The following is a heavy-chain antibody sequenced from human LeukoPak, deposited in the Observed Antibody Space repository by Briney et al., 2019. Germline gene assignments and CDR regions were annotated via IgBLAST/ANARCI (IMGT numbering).Heavy chain of an antibody. CDR1: GGSISSYY. Sequence: PSQTLSLTCTVSGGSISSYYWSWIRQPPGKGLEWIGYIYYSGSTNYNPSLKSRVTISVDTSKNQFSLKLSSVTAADTAVYYCARHKARLLNDAFDIWGQGTMVTVSS. J-gene: IGHJ3*02. CDR2: IYYSGST. CDR3: ARHKARLLNDAFDI. D-gene: IGHD6-6*01. V-gene: IGHV4-59*08.